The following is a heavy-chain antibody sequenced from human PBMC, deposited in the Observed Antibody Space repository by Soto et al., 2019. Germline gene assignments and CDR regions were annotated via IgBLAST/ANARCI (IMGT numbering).Heavy chain of an antibody. D-gene: IGHD6-19*01. CDR2: INPNSGGT. CDR3: ARAYSSGWMDAFDI. V-gene: IGHV1-2*04. J-gene: IGHJ3*02. Sequence: ASVKVSCKASGYTFTGYYMHWVRQAPGQGLEWMGWINPNSGGTNYAQKFQGWVTMTRDTSISTAYMELSRLRSDDTAVYYCARAYSSGWMDAFDIWGQGTMVTVSS. CDR1: GYTFTGYY.